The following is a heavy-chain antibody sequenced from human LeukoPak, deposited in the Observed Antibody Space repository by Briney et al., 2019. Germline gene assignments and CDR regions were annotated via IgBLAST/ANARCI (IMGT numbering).Heavy chain of an antibody. CDR3: ARISYRGYCSSTSCYRSGYYYYYGMDV. J-gene: IGHJ6*02. CDR2: IYPGDSDT. D-gene: IGHD2-2*02. CDR1: GYSFTSYW. V-gene: IGHV5-51*01. Sequence: GESLKISCKDSGYSFTSYWIGWVRQMPGKGLEWMGIIYPGDSDTRYSPSFQGQVTISADKSISTAYLQWSSLKASDTAMYYCARISYRGYCSSTSCYRSGYYYYYGMDVWGQGTTVTVSS.